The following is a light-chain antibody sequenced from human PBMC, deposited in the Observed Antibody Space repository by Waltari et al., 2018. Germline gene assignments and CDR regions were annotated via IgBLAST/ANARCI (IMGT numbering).Light chain of an antibody. CDR1: SSNIGNNY. CDR2: EDN. Sequence: QSVLTQPPSVSAAPGQRVTISCSGGSSNIGNNYVSWYRQFPGPAPKLLTYEDNERPSGVPGRFSGSKSGTSATLDITGLQAGDEADYYCGTWDSSLSGAVFGGGTHLTVL. CDR3: GTWDSSLSGAV. V-gene: IGLV1-51*02. J-gene: IGLJ7*01.